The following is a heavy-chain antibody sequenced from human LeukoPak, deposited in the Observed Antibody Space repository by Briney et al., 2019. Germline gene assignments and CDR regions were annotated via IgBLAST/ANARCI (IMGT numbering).Heavy chain of an antibody. J-gene: IGHJ3*02. V-gene: IGHV4-39*07. CDR3: VRDSSYAFDI. CDR1: GGSISSSSYY. CDR2: IYYSGST. Sequence: SETLSLTCTVSGGSISSSSYYWGWIRQPPGKGLEWIGSIYYSGSTYYNPSLKSRVTISVDTSKNQFSLKLSSVTAADTAVYSCVRDSSYAFDIWGQGTMVTVSS.